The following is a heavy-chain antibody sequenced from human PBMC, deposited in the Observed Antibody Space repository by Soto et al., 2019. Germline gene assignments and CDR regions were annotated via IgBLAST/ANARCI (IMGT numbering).Heavy chain of an antibody. CDR3: ARSIAAAGHYYYYGMDV. D-gene: IGHD6-13*01. CDR1: GYSFTSYW. V-gene: IGHV5-51*01. J-gene: IGHJ6*02. Sequence: PGESLKISCKGSGYSFTSYWIAWVRQMPGRGLEWMGIIYPGDSDTRYSPSFQGQVTISADNFISTAYLQWSSLKASDTAMYYCARSIAAAGHYYYYGMDVWGQGTTVTVSS. CDR2: IYPGDSDT.